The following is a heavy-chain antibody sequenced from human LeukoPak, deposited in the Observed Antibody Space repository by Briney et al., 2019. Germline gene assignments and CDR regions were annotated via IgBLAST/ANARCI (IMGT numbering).Heavy chain of an antibody. J-gene: IGHJ4*02. V-gene: IGHV3-23*01. CDR1: GFTFSTYE. CDR3: AKGDDGWSHFDY. D-gene: IGHD2-15*01. CDR2: LNTGGST. Sequence: GGSLRLSCAASGFTFSTYEMNWVRQAPGKGLEWVSALNTGGSTYYTDSVKGRFTISRDASKNTLYLQMNSLRAEDTGLYYCAKGDDGWSHFDYWGQGTLVTVSS.